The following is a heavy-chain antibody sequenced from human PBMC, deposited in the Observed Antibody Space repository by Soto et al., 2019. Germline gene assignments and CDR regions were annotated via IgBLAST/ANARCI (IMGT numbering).Heavy chain of an antibody. CDR3: AKGGSSNWRNFDY. J-gene: IGHJ4*02. V-gene: IGHV3-23*01. Sequence: GGSLRLSCAASGFTFSNNGMNWVRQAPGKGLEWVSVISGSGENIYYVDSVKGRFTISRDNSKNTLYLQMNSLRAEDTAVYYCAKGGSSNWRNFDYWGQGTLVTVSS. CDR1: GFTFSNNG. D-gene: IGHD6-13*01. CDR2: ISGSGENI.